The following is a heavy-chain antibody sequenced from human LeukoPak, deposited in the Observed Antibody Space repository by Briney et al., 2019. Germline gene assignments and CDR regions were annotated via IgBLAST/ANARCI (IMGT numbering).Heavy chain of an antibody. J-gene: IGHJ4*02. D-gene: IGHD2-15*01. V-gene: IGHV3-33*01. CDR1: GFTFSSYG. Sequence: GGSLRLSCAAYGFTFSSYGMHWVRQAPGKGLEWVAVIWYDGSNKYYADSVKGRFTISRDNSKNTLYLQMNSLRAEDTAVYYCARDGSLVTQDSYFDYWGQGTLVTVSS. CDR3: ARDGSLVTQDSYFDY. CDR2: IWYDGSNK.